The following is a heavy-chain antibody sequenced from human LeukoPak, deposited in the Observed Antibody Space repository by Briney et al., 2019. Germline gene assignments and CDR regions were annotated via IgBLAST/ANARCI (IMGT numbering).Heavy chain of an antibody. CDR3: ARHGPYPIVGANY. CDR1: GYRFTSYW. CDR2: IYPGDSDT. Sequence: GESLKISCKGSGYRFTSYWIGWVRQMPGKGLEWMGIIYPGDSDTRYSPSFQGQVTISADKSISTAYLQWSSLKASDTAMYYCARHGPYPIVGANYWGQGTLVTVSS. V-gene: IGHV5-51*01. D-gene: IGHD1-26*01. J-gene: IGHJ4*02.